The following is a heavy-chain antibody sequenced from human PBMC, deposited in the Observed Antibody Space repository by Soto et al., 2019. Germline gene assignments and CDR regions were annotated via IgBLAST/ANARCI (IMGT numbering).Heavy chain of an antibody. CDR1: GYTFTGYY. J-gene: IGHJ4*02. Sequence: WASVKVSCKASGYTFTGYYMHWVRQAPGQGLEWMGWIHPNSGGTNYAQKFQGWVTMTRDTSISTAYMELSRLRSDDTAVYYCARGSFDWLLSQVGPYYFDYWGQGTLVTVSS. D-gene: IGHD3-9*01. V-gene: IGHV1-2*04. CDR2: IHPNSGGT. CDR3: ARGSFDWLLSQVGPYYFDY.